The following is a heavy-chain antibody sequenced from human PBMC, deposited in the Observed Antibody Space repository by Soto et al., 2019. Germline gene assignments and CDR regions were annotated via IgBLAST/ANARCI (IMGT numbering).Heavy chain of an antibody. J-gene: IGHJ6*02. CDR1: GGTFSSYA. CDR3: ARGGYDVRYYYYYVMDV. D-gene: IGHD1-1*01. Sequence: ASVKVSCKASGGTFSSYAISWVRQAPGQGLEWMGGIIPIFGTANYAQKFQGRVTITADESTSTAYMELSSLRSEDTAVFYCARGGYDVRYYYYYVMDVWGQGTTVTVSS. V-gene: IGHV1-69*13. CDR2: IIPIFGTA.